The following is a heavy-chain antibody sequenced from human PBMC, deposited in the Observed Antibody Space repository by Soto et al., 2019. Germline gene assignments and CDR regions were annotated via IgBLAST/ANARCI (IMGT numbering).Heavy chain of an antibody. J-gene: IGHJ4*02. CDR1: GYSFTSYW. CDR3: ARPPVYSQGGIDY. V-gene: IGHV5-51*01. Sequence: XDSLRISCKGSGYSFTSYWIGWVRQMPGKGLEWMGIIYPGDSDTRYSPSFQGQVTISADKSISTAYLQWSSLKASDTAMYYCARPPVYSQGGIDYWGQGTLVTVSS. D-gene: IGHD5-18*01. CDR2: IYPGDSDT.